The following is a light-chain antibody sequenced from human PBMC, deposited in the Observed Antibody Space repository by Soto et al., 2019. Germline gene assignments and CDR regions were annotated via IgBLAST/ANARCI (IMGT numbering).Light chain of an antibody. V-gene: IGKV1-33*01. CDR3: QQYDNLPTWT. CDR1: QDISNY. CDR2: DAS. Sequence: DIQMTQSPSSLSASVGDRVTITCPASQDISNYLNWYQQKPGKAPKLLIYDASNLETGVPSRFSGSGSGTDFTFTISSLQPEDIATYYCQQYDNLPTWTFGQGTKVEIK. J-gene: IGKJ1*01.